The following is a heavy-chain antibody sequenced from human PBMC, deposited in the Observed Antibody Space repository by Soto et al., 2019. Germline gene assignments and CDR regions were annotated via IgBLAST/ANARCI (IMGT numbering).Heavy chain of an antibody. D-gene: IGHD1-1*01. J-gene: IGHJ4*02. CDR2: IYYSGST. CDR1: GGSISSYY. Sequence: SETLSLTCTVSGGSISSYYWIWIRQPPGKGLEWIGYIYYSGSTNYNPSLKSRVTISVDTSKNQFSLKLSSVTAADTAVYYCARLTTTDLDYWGQGTLVTVSS. V-gene: IGHV4-59*08. CDR3: ARLTTTDLDY.